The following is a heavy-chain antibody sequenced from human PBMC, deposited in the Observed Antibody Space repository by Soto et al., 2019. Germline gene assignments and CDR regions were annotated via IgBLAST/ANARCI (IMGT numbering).Heavy chain of an antibody. J-gene: IGHJ6*04. CDR3: XXXXXXXXXXXXXMDV. Sequence: QVQLLQSGAEVKKPGASVKVSCKASGYTFTNYGITWVRQAPGQGXXXXGWISAYNGNTHYTQRLQGRVTMTTDTXXXXXXXXXXXXXXXXXXXXXXXXXXXXXXXXXXXMDVWGKGTTVTVSS. CDR2: ISAYNGNT. V-gene: IGHV1-18*01. CDR1: GYTFTNYG.